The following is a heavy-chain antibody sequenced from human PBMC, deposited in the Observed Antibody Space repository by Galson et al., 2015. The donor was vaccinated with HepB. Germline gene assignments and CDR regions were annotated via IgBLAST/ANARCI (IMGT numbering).Heavy chain of an antibody. V-gene: IGHV1-69*13. Sequence: SVKVSCKASGGTFSSYAISWVRQAPGQGLEWMGGIIPIFGTANYAQKFQGRVTITADESTSTAYMELSSLRSEDTAVYYCAREVVEDYDFWSGYLDYWGQGTLVTVSS. CDR3: AREVVEDYDFWSGYLDY. J-gene: IGHJ4*02. CDR1: GGTFSSYA. D-gene: IGHD3-3*01. CDR2: IIPIFGTA.